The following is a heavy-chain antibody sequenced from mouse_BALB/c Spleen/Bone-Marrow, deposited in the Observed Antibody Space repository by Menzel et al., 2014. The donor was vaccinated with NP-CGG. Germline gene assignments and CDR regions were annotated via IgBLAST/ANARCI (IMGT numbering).Heavy chain of an antibody. Sequence: EVKLMESGPGLVKPSQSLSLTCTVTGYSITSDYAWNWIRQFPGNKLEWMGYISYSGSTSYNPSLKIRVSITRDTSKNQFFLQLNSVTTEDTATYYCARGGYDDAMDYWGQGPSVTVSS. V-gene: IGHV3-2*02. CDR2: ISYSGST. CDR1: GYSITSDYA. J-gene: IGHJ4*01. CDR3: ARGGYDDAMDY. D-gene: IGHD2-14*01.